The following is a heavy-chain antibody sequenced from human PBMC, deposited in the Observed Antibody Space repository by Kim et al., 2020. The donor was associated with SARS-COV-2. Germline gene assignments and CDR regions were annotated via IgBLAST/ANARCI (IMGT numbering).Heavy chain of an antibody. CDR3: ARGRSSYL. CDR1: GASFTTYF. V-gene: IGHV4-59*13. CDR2: IYYSGTT. D-gene: IGHD6-13*01. J-gene: IGHJ5*02. Sequence: SETLSLTCTVSGASFTTYFWSWIRQPPGKGLEWIGYIYYSGTTKYNPSLQSRVTISVDMSKNQFSLKLSSVTAADTAVYYCARGRSSYLWGQGTLVTVSS.